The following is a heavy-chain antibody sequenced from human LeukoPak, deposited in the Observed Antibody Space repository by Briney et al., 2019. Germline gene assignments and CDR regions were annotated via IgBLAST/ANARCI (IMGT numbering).Heavy chain of an antibody. CDR2: VFHRGTT. Sequence: SETLSLTCTVSGYSINSAFYWGWIRVPPGKGLEWIGSVFHRGTTYYNSSLKSRVNISIDTSKNQFSLKLSSVTAADTAVYYCEGSLGYYYYYVDVWGKGTTVTVSS. CDR3: EGSLGYYYYYVDV. CDR1: GYSINSAFY. D-gene: IGHD3-16*01. V-gene: IGHV4-38-2*02. J-gene: IGHJ6*03.